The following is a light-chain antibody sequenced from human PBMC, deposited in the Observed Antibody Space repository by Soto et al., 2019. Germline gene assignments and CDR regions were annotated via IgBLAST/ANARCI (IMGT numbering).Light chain of an antibody. V-gene: IGLV2-14*03. CDR3: SSYTTSSTLAVI. CDR2: DVS. Sequence: QSALTQPASVSGSPGQSITISCTGTSSDVGGYNYVSWYQQHPGIAPKLMIYDVSNRPSGVSDRFSGSKSGNTASLTISGLQAEDEADYYCSSYTTSSTLAVIFGGGTKVTVL. J-gene: IGLJ2*01. CDR1: SSDVGGYNY.